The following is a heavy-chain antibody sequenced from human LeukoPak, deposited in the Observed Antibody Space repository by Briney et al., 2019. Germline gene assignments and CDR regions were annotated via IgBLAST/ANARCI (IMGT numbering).Heavy chain of an antibody. CDR2: IYHSGST. Sequence: SETLSLTCAVSGGSISSDGYSWSWIRQPPGKGLEWIGYIYHSGSTYYNPSLKSRVTISVDRSRTRFSLKLSSVTAADTAVYYCARAPYDSSGYYPFTDWGQGTLVTVSS. V-gene: IGHV4-30-2*01. D-gene: IGHD3-22*01. CDR1: GGSISSDGYS. J-gene: IGHJ4*02. CDR3: ARAPYDSSGYYPFTD.